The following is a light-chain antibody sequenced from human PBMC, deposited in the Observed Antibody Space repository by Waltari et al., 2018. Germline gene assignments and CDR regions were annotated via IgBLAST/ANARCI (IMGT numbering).Light chain of an antibody. J-gene: IGLJ3*02. CDR3: TSHAGSNIPVV. Sequence: QSALTQPPSASGSLGQSITISCSGTSNDIGAYNYVFWHQHNPGKAPGGIISEVSKRPPGVPDRFSGSKSGNTASLTISGLQAEDEADYYCTSHAGSNIPVVFGGGTRVTVL. CDR1: SNDIGAYNY. V-gene: IGLV2-8*01. CDR2: EVS.